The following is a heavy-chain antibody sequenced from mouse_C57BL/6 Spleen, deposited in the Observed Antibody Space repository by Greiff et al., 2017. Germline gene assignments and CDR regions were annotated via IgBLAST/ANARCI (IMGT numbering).Heavy chain of an antibody. V-gene: IGHV1-55*01. Sequence: VQLQQSGAELVKPGASVKMSCKASGYTFTSYWITWVKQRPGQGLEWIGDIYPGSGSTNYNEKFKSKATLTVDTSSSTAYMQLSSLTSEDSAVYYCARSYVSDAMDYWGQGTSVTVSS. CDR1: GYTFTSYW. CDR3: ARSYVSDAMDY. J-gene: IGHJ4*01. D-gene: IGHD1-1*01. CDR2: IYPGSGST.